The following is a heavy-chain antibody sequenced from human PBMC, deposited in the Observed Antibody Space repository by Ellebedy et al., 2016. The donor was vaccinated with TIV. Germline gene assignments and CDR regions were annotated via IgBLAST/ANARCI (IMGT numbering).Heavy chain of an antibody. CDR2: ISRNSGYM. J-gene: IGHJ4*02. CDR3: ARGSYGTFDY. D-gene: IGHD3-16*01. CDR1: GFTFTTYT. V-gene: IGHV3-21*01. Sequence: PGGSLRLSCTASGFTFTTYTLNWVRQAPGKGLEWVSCISRNSGYMYYGDAVKGRFTVSRDNAKNSLYLHMNSLRIDDTAVYYCARGSYGTFDYWGQGTLVTVSS.